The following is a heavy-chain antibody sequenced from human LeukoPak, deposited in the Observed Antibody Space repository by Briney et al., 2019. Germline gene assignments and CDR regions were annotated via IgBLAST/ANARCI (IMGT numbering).Heavy chain of an antibody. V-gene: IGHV5-51*01. D-gene: IGHD1-14*01. CDR1: GYSFNSYW. Sequence: GESLKISCKGSGYSFNSYWIGWVRQMPGKGLEWMGIIYPGDSDTRYSPSFQGQVTISADKSISTAYLQWSSLKTSDTAMYYCARHTPVGNLRRVDAFDIWGQGTMVTVSS. CDR2: IYPGDSDT. CDR3: ARHTPVGNLRRVDAFDI. J-gene: IGHJ3*02.